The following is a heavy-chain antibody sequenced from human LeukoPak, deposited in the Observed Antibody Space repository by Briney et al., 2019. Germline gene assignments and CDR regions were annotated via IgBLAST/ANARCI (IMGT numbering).Heavy chain of an antibody. J-gene: IGHJ4*02. CDR2: ISGSGGST. CDR3: AKDRVTGTTGGPFDY. V-gene: IGHV3-23*01. Sequence: PGGSLRLSCAASGFTFSSYSMNWVRQAPGKGLEWVSAISGSGGSTYYADSVKGRFTISRDNSKNTLYLQMNSLRAEDTAVYYCAKDRVTGTTGGPFDYWGQGTLVTVSS. D-gene: IGHD1-7*01. CDR1: GFTFSSYS.